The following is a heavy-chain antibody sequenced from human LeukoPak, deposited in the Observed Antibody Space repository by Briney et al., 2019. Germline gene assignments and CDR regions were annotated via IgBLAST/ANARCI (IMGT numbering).Heavy chain of an antibody. Sequence: GGSLRLSCTASGFTFGDYAMSWVRHAPGKGLEWVGFIRSKAYGGTTEYAASVKGRFTISRDDSKSIAYLQMNSLKTEDTAVYYCTRVLNGDYGTFDYWGQGTLVTVSS. J-gene: IGHJ4*02. CDR1: GFTFGDYA. CDR2: IRSKAYGGTT. D-gene: IGHD4-17*01. V-gene: IGHV3-49*04. CDR3: TRVLNGDYGTFDY.